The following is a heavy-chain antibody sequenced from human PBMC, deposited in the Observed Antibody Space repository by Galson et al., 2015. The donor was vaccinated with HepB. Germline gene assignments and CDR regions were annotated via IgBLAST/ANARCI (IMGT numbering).Heavy chain of an antibody. D-gene: IGHD3-3*01. V-gene: IGHV6-1*01. CDR1: GDSVSSNSAT. Sequence: CAISGDSVSSNSATWNWIRQSPSRGLEWLGRTYYRSKWNNDNAASVKSRITIRSDTSKNEVSLQMNPVTPEDTAVYYCARASRSGVYNGMDVWGQGTTVTVSS. J-gene: IGHJ6*02. CDR2: TYYRSKWNN. CDR3: ARASRSGVYNGMDV.